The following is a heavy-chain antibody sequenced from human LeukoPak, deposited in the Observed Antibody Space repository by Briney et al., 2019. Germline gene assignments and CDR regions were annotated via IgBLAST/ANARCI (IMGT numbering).Heavy chain of an antibody. CDR1: GFTFSSYW. D-gene: IGHD6-13*01. Sequence: GGSLRLSCAASGFTFSSYWMHWVRQAPGKGLVRVSRINSDGSSTSYADSVKGRFTISRDNAKNTLYLQMNSLRAEDTAVYYCARGSSSWYLDYWGQGTLVTVSS. CDR3: ARGSSSWYLDY. J-gene: IGHJ4*02. V-gene: IGHV3-74*01. CDR2: INSDGSST.